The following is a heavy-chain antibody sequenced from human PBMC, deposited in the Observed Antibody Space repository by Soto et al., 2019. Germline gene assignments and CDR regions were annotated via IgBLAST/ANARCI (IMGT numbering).Heavy chain of an antibody. V-gene: IGHV2-5*01. CDR2: IYWNDDK. Sequence: QITLKESGPTLVKPTQTLTLTCTFSGFSLSTSGVGVGWIRQPPGKALEWLALIYWNDDKRYSPSLKSRLTIPKDTSKNQVVLTMTNMDPVDTATYYCAHRPGYCSGGSCYRYYYFDYWGQGTLVTVSS. CDR3: AHRPGYCSGGSCYRYYYFDY. D-gene: IGHD2-15*01. CDR1: GFSLSTSGVG. J-gene: IGHJ4*02.